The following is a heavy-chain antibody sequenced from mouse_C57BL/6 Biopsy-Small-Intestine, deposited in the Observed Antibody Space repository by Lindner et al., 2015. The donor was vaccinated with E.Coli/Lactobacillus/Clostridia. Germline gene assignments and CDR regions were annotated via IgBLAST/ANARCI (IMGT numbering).Heavy chain of an antibody. CDR2: INVGNGNI. V-gene: IGHV1-66*01. D-gene: IGHD3-1*01. CDR1: GYIFTTYA. J-gene: IGHJ3*01. CDR3: ARDCTVAEGAEYFPH. Sequence: SVKVSCKASGYIFTTYAIHWVRQAPGQRLEWVGWINVGNGNIKYSQKLQGRVTITTDTSASTAYMELSSLTSEDTAVYYCARDCTVAEGAEYFPHWGQGTLVTVS.